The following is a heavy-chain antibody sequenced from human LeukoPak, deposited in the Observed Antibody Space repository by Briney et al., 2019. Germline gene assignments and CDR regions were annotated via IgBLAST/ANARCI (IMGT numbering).Heavy chain of an antibody. CDR2: IIPIFGIA. D-gene: IGHD3-16*01. CDR1: GGTFSSYA. J-gene: IGHJ6*02. CDR3: ASLLTTGNWFYYYGMDV. V-gene: IGHV1-69*04. Sequence: ASVKVSCKASGGTFSSYAISWVRQAPGQGLEWMGRIIPIFGIANYAQKFQGRVTITADKSMSTAYMELSSLRSEDTAVYYCASLLTTGNWFYYYGMDVWGQGTTVTVSS.